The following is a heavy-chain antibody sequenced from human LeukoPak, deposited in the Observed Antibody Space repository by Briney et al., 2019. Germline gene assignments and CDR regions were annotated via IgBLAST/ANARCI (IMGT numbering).Heavy chain of an antibody. CDR3: ARARAIAARGYYYMDV. V-gene: IGHV3-53*01. J-gene: IGHJ6*03. Sequence: PGESLRLSCAASGFTVSSYYMSWVRQAPGKGLEWVSVIYSGGRTFYADSVKGRFTISRDNSKNTLYLQMNSLRAEDTAVYYCARARAIAARGYYYMDVRGKGTTVTVSS. CDR1: GFTVSSYY. D-gene: IGHD6-6*01. CDR2: IYSGGRT.